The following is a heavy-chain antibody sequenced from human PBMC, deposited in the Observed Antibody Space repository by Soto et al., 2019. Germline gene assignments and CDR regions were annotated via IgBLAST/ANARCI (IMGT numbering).Heavy chain of an antibody. CDR2: MGGSDGTT. D-gene: IGHD6-13*01. Sequence: PGGSLRLSCEASGFTFSSYAMSWVRQAPGKGLEWVAAMGGSDGTTFYADSVKGRFTISRDNSKNTLYLQVNSLRADDTAVYYCAKDAQHYSSPHYFDFWGRGTLVTVSS. CDR3: AKDAQHYSSPHYFDF. V-gene: IGHV3-23*01. CDR1: GFTFSSYA. J-gene: IGHJ4*02.